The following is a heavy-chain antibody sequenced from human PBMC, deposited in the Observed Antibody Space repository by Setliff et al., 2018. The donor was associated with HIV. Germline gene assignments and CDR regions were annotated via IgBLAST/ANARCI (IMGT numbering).Heavy chain of an antibody. D-gene: IGHD3-16*01. Sequence: GGSLRLSCAAPGLTFKNYWIHWVRQAPGKGLVWVSRINADSSSTTYADSVKGRFTISRDNAKNTVYLQMNSLRAEDTAVYYCARLWGFAADVFDIWGQGTMVTVSS. V-gene: IGHV3-74*01. CDR2: INADSSST. J-gene: IGHJ3*02. CDR1: GLTFKNYW. CDR3: ARLWGFAADVFDI.